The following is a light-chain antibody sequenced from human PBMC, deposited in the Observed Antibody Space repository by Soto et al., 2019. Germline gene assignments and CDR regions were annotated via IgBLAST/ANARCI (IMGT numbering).Light chain of an antibody. J-gene: IGLJ3*02. V-gene: IGLV1-44*01. CDR1: SSNIGTNT. CDR2: TNN. CDR3: AAWDDSLNGQGV. Sequence: SVLTQPPSASGTPGQRVTISCSGSSSNIGTNTVSWYQQLPGTAPKLLIYTNNQRPSGVPDRFSGSKSGTSASLAISGLQSEDEADYYCAAWDDSLNGQGVFGGGTKLTVL.